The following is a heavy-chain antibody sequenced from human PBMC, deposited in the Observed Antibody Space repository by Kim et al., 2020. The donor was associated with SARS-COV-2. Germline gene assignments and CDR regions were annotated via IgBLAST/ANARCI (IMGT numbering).Heavy chain of an antibody. CDR3: ASNPLPSRFDP. V-gene: IGHV4-34*01. Sequence: SETLSLTCAVYGGSFSGYYWSWIRQPPGKGLEWIGEINHSGSTNYNPSLKSRVTISVDTSKNQFSLKLSSETAADTAVYYCASNPLPSRFDPWGQGTLVTVSS. CDR1: GGSFSGYY. J-gene: IGHJ5*02. CDR2: INHSGST.